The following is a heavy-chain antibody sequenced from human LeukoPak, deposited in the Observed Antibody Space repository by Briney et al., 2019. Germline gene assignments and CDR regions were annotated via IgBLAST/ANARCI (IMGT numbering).Heavy chain of an antibody. V-gene: IGHV3-23*01. CDR1: GFTFSSYA. CDR2: ISGSGGST. J-gene: IGHJ2*01. CDR3: VKTFSSTWSDWYFDL. D-gene: IGHD6-13*01. Sequence: GGSLRLSRAASGFTFSSYAMSWVRQAPGKGLEWVSAISGSGGSTYYADSVKGRFIISRDNSKNTLYLQMNSLRAEDTALYYCVKTFSSTWSDWYFDLWGRGTLVTVSS.